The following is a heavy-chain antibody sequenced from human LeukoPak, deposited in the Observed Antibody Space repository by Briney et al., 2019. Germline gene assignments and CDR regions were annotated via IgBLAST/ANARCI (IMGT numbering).Heavy chain of an antibody. D-gene: IGHD5-18*01. CDR3: ARDTATTRGPWVYFDY. J-gene: IGHJ4*02. V-gene: IGHV4-61*02. CDR1: GGSISSGSYY. Sequence: PSETLSLTCTVSGGSISSGSYYWSWIRQPAGKGLEWIGRIYTSGSTNYNPSLKSRVTISVDTSKNQFSLTLSSVTAADTAVYYCARDTATTRGPWVYFDYWGQGTLVTVSS. CDR2: IYTSGST.